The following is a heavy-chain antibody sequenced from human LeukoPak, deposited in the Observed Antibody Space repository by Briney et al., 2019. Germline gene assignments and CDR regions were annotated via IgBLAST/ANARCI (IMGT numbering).Heavy chain of an antibody. V-gene: IGHV3-23*01. Sequence: GGSLRLSCAASGLTFSSYAMNWVRQAPGKGLEWVSGIRSSGSGGNTYYADSVKGRFTISRDNSKNTLYLQMNSLRAEDTAVYYCAKVLYTTSWYFDLWGRGTLVTVSS. CDR3: AKVLYTTSWYFDL. J-gene: IGHJ2*01. D-gene: IGHD1-1*01. CDR1: GLTFSSYA. CDR2: IRSSGSGGNT.